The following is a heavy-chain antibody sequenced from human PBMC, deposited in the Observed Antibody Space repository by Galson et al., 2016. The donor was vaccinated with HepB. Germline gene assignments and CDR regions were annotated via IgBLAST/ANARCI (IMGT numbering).Heavy chain of an antibody. CDR1: GDSVSGDSVNKYY. CDR3: VAVERQTTVIGS. Sequence: SETLSLTCTVSGDSVSGDSVNKYYWSWIRQPPRKGLEWIGYVYNTGSTKYNPSLKSRVTISVDTSKTQFSLKLTSVTAADTAMYYCVAVERQTTVIGSWGQGTLVTVSS. D-gene: IGHD1-1*01. CDR2: VYNTGST. V-gene: IGHV4-61*01. J-gene: IGHJ4*02.